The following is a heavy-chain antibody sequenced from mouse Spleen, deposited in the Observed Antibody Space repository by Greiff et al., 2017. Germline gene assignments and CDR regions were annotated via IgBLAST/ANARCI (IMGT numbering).Heavy chain of an antibody. CDR2: IWSDGST. CDR1: GFSLTSYG. V-gene: IGHV2-6-2*01. D-gene: IGHD2-4*01. Sequence: VQLQQSGPDLVAPSQSLSITCTVSGFSLTSYGVHWVRQPPGQGLEWLVVIWSDGSTTYNSALKSSLSISKDNSNSQVFFKMNSLQTDDTAMCYCASNYDYDGFAYWGQGTLVTVSA. CDR3: ASNYDYDGFAY. J-gene: IGHJ3*01.